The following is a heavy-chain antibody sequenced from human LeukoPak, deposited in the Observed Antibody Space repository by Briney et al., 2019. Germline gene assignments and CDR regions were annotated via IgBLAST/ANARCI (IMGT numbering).Heavy chain of an antibody. D-gene: IGHD6-19*01. V-gene: IGHV3-49*04. Sequence: GGSLRLSCTASGFPFGDYAMSWVRQAPGKGLEWVGFIRSNVYGGTPDYAASVKGRFTISRDDSKSITYLQMSSLETEDTDIYYCAREGAAVPVAGQVLYYFYMDVWGTGTKVTVSS. CDR1: GFPFGDYA. J-gene: IGHJ6*03. CDR2: IRSNVYGGTP. CDR3: AREGAAVPVAGQVLYYFYMDV.